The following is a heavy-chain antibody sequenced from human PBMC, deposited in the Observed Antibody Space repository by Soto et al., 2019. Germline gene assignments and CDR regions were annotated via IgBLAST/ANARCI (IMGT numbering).Heavy chain of an antibody. CDR3: ARDAPGEAPY. J-gene: IGHJ4*02. D-gene: IGHD2-2*01. V-gene: IGHV4-31*03. Sequence: QVQLQESGPGLVRPSQTLSLTCTVSGGSITNGDYYWNWIRQHPGKGLEWIGYINYRGTTFYNPSLKSRVVISVETSKKQFFLNLSCVTAADGAVYFCARDAPGEAPYWGQGTLVTVSS. CDR1: GGSITNGDYY. CDR2: INYRGTT.